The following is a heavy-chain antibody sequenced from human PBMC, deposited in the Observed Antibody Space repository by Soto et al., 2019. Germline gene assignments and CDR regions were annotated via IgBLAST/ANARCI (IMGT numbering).Heavy chain of an antibody. Sequence: GGSLRLSCAASGFTFDDYAMHWVRQAPGKGLEWVSGISWNSGSIGYADSVKGRFTISRDNAKNSLYLQMNSLRAEDTALYYCAKDWAALATQNYYYMDVWGKGTTVTVSS. V-gene: IGHV3-9*01. J-gene: IGHJ6*03. CDR2: ISWNSGSI. D-gene: IGHD6-13*01. CDR3: AKDWAALATQNYYYMDV. CDR1: GFTFDDYA.